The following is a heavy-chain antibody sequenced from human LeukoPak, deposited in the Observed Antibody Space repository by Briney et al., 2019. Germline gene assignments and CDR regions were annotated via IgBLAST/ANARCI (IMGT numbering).Heavy chain of an antibody. CDR1: GGSFSDYY. D-gene: IGHD3-22*01. CDR2: INNSGST. J-gene: IGHJ4*02. CDR3: ARVYDSNRSGYFDY. V-gene: IGHV4-34*01. Sequence: SETLSLTCAVYGGSFSDYYWNWIRQPPGKGLEWIGEINNSGSTNYNPSLKSRVTISVDTSKNQFSLKLSSVTAADTAVYYCARVYDSNRSGYFDYWGQGTLVTVFS.